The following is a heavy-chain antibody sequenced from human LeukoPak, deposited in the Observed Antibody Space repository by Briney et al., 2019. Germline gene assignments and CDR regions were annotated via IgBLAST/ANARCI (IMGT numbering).Heavy chain of an antibody. V-gene: IGHV1-69*13. Sequence: ASVKVSCKASGGTFSSYAISWVRQAPGQGLEWMGGIIPIFGTANYAQKFQGRVTISADESTSTAYMELSSLRCEDTAVYYCARSGETTITSNYYYYYMDVWGKGTTVTVSS. D-gene: IGHD4-11*01. J-gene: IGHJ6*03. CDR2: IIPIFGTA. CDR1: GGTFSSYA. CDR3: ARSGETTITSNYYYYYMDV.